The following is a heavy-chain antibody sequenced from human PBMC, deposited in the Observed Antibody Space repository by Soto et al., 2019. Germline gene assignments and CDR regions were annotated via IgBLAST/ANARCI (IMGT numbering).Heavy chain of an antibody. Sequence: QPGGSLRLSCAASGFTFSSYAMSGFRQAPGKGLLWVSRINPDGSSTSYADSVKDRFTISRDNAENTLFLQMNILRAEDTALYYCTSDTFGPRDSWRQGTQVTVSS. CDR1: GFTFSSYA. CDR3: TSDTFGPRDS. V-gene: IGHV3-74*01. J-gene: IGHJ4*02. D-gene: IGHD3-10*01. CDR2: INPDGSST.